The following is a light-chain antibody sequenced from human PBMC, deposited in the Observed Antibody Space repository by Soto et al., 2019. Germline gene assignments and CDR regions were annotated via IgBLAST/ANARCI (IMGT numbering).Light chain of an antibody. CDR3: QHRASSLT. CDR1: QSVDSY. Sequence: EIVLTQSPATLSLSPGERATLSCRASQSVDSYLAWYQQKPGQAPRLLIFDASNRATGIPARFSGSGSGTDFTLTISSLQPEDVAVYYCQHRASSLTFGGGTKVEIK. CDR2: DAS. V-gene: IGKV3-11*01. J-gene: IGKJ4*01.